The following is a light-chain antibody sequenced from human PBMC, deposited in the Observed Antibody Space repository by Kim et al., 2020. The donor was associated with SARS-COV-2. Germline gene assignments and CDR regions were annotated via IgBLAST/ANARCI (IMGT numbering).Light chain of an antibody. V-gene: IGLV3-9*01. J-gene: IGLJ3*02. CDR2: RDS. Sequence: SYELTQPLSVSVALGQTARITCGGNNIGSKNVHWYQQKPGQAPVLVIYRDSNRPSGIPERFSGSNSGNTATLTISRAQAGDEADYYCQVWDSNTGEFGGG. CDR3: QVWDSNTGE. CDR1: NIGSKN.